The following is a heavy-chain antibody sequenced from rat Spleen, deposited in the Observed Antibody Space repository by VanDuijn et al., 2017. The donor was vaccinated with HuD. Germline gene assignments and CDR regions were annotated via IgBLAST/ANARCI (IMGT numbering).Heavy chain of an antibody. CDR3: TTVWFDY. CDR2: ISYDGSST. Sequence: EVQLVESGGGLVQPGRSMKLSCAASGFTFSNYDMAWVRQAPTKGLEWVASISYDGSSTYYRDSVKGRFTISRDNAKSTLYLQMDSLRSEDTATYYCTTVWFDYWGQGVMVTVSS. CDR1: GFTFSNYD. J-gene: IGHJ2*01. V-gene: IGHV5-20*01.